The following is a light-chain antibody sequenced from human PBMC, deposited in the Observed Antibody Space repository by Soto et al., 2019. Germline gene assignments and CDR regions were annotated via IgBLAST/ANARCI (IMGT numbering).Light chain of an antibody. CDR1: SSDVGDYNY. CDR3: SSYTTTNAVL. J-gene: IGLJ2*01. Sequence: QSVLTQPASVSGSPGQSITISCTEASSDVGDYNYVSWYQQHPGKAHKLMIYDVSYRPSGVSIRFSGSKSGSTASLTISGLQAEDEADYYCSSYTTTNAVLFGGGTNLTVL. V-gene: IGLV2-14*03. CDR2: DVS.